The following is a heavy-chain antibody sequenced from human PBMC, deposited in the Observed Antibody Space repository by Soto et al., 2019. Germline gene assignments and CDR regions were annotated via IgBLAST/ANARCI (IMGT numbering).Heavy chain of an antibody. J-gene: IGHJ4*02. Sequence: GGSLRLSCAACGFTFSDHYMDWVRQAPGKGLEWVGRIRNKANSYTREYAASVRGRFTISRDDSNNSLYLEMNSLKTEDTAVYYCVRPSKDYNFDHWGQGTLVTVSS. V-gene: IGHV3-72*01. CDR1: GFTFSDHY. D-gene: IGHD3-16*01. CDR2: IRNKANSYTR. CDR3: VRPSKDYNFDH.